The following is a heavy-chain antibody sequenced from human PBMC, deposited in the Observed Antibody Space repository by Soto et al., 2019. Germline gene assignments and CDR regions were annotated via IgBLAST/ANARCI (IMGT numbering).Heavy chain of an antibody. J-gene: IGHJ4*02. CDR1: GGSINSGGFS. CDR2: IYQSGST. CDR3: ARTPYGGYFDR. D-gene: IGHD4-17*01. V-gene: IGHV4-30-2*01. Sequence: KSSETLSLTCAVSGGSINSGGFSWSWIRQPPGKGLEWIGYIYQSGSTYYNPSLKSRVTLSVDTSNNRFSLKMNSVTAADTAVYYCARTPYGGYFDRWGQGTQVTVSS.